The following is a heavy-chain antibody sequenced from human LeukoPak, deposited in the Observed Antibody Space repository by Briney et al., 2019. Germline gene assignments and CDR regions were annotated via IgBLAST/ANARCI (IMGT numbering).Heavy chain of an antibody. J-gene: IGHJ4*02. D-gene: IGHD2-15*01. V-gene: IGHV3-73*01. CDR1: GFTFSGSA. CDR2: IRSKANSYAT. CDR3: TRHSDIVVVKAEFDY. Sequence: GGSLRLSCAASGFTFSGSAMHWVRQASGKGLEWVGRIRSKANSYATAYAASVKGRFTISRDDSKNTAYLQMNSLKTEDTAVYYCTRHSDIVVVKAEFDYGAQEPLLTVSS.